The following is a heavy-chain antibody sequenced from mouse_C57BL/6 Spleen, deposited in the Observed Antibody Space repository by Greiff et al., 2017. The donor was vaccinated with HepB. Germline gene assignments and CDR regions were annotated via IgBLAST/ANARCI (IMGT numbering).Heavy chain of an antibody. J-gene: IGHJ3*01. CDR2: ISSGSSTI. CDR3: ARPFYGSSRAWFAY. D-gene: IGHD1-1*01. Sequence: DVKLVESGGGLVKPGGSLKLSCAASGFTFSDYGMHWVRQAPEKGLEWVAYISSGSSTIYYADTVQGRFTISRDNAKNTLFLQMTSLRSEDTAMYYCARPFYGSSRAWFAYWGQGTLVTVSA. CDR1: GFTFSDYG. V-gene: IGHV5-17*01.